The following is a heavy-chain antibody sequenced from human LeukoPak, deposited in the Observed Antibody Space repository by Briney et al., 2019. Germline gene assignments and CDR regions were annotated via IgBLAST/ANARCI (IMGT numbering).Heavy chain of an antibody. J-gene: IGHJ4*02. CDR1: GLTFSTSG. D-gene: IGHD1-14*01. CDR2: IGPTGSDS. V-gene: IGHV3-21*01. CDR3: ATETNGRHYDY. Sequence: GGSLRLSCTASGLTFSTSGFNWVRQAQGKGLEWVASIGPTGSDSYHTDSIKGRFTTSTDNATNFLYLHMNRLRATDTDVCSCATETNGRHYDYWGQGTLLSVSS.